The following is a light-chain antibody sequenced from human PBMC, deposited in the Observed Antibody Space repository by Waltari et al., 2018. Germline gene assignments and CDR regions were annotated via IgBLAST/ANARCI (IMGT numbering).Light chain of an antibody. V-gene: IGKV1-39*01. CDR2: GAS. Sequence: DIQMSQSPSSLSASVRDRVTISCRASQSIATYLNWYQQRPGKAPKLLIYGASSLQSGVPSRFSGSGSGTEFTLSITSLEPEDFATYYCQQSYSTSWTFGQGTKVEIK. J-gene: IGKJ1*01. CDR3: QQSYSTSWT. CDR1: QSIATY.